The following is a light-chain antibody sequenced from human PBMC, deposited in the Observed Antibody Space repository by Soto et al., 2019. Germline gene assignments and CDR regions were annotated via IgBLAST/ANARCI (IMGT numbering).Light chain of an antibody. Sequence: QPVLTQPPSASASLGASVTLTCTLSSGYSNYKVDWYQQRPGKGPRFVMRVGTGGIVGSKGDGIPDRFSVLGSGLNRYLTIKNIQEEDESDYHCGADHGSWSNFVLWVFGGGTKLTVL. J-gene: IGLJ3*02. V-gene: IGLV9-49*01. CDR2: VGTGGIVG. CDR1: SGYSNYK. CDR3: GADHGSWSNFVLWV.